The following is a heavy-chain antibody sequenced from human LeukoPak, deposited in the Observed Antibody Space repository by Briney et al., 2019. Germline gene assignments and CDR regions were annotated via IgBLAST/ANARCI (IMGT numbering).Heavy chain of an antibody. CDR1: GYTFTSYD. D-gene: IGHD6-6*01. CDR2: MNPNSGNT. CDR3: ARWGKSIAALFDY. Sequence: GASVKVSCKASGYTFTSYDINWVRQATGQGLEWMGWMNPNSGNTGYAQKFQGRVTMTRNTSISTAYMELSSLRSEDTAVYHCARWGKSIAALFDYWGQGTLVTVSS. J-gene: IGHJ4*02. V-gene: IGHV1-8*01.